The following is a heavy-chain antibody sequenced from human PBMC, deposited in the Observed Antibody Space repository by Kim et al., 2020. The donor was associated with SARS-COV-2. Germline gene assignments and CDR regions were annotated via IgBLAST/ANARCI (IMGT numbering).Heavy chain of an antibody. D-gene: IGHD6-13*01. CDR2: ISYDGSNK. Sequence: GGSLRLSCAASGFTFSSYGMHWVRQAPGKGLEWVAVISYDGSNKYYADSVKGRFTISRDNSKNTLYLQMNSLRAEDTAVYYCAKVPYYSSSWSGFDYWGQGTLVTVSS. CDR1: GFTFSSYG. V-gene: IGHV3-30*18. J-gene: IGHJ4*02. CDR3: AKVPYYSSSWSGFDY.